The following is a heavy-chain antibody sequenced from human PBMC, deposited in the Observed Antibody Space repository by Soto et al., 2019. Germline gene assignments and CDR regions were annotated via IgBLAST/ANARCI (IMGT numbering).Heavy chain of an antibody. CDR2: INPANGVA. CDR3: ARGGGVGLDGSAAFDI. D-gene: IGHD1-1*01. J-gene: IGHJ3*02. Sequence: QVHLVQSGAEVKKPGASMKVSCTASGYTLTSHHVHWVRQAPGRRLEWMGSINPANGVAQYTARFGGRVIMTRDTSTSTVYMELRGLTSEDTAIFYCARGGGVGLDGSAAFDIWGQGTMVTVSS. CDR1: GYTLTSHH. V-gene: IGHV1-46*01.